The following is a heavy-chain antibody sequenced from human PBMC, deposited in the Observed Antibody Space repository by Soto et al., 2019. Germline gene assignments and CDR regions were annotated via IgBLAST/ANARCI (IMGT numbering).Heavy chain of an antibody. CDR3: ARDVSPGSSSLYLDAFDI. J-gene: IGHJ3*02. CDR1: GFSFGSSW. D-gene: IGHD6-13*01. Sequence: EVQLVESGGGLVQPGGSLRLSCVASGFSFGSSWMTWVRQAPGKGLEWVANIKKDGSQISYLDSVRGRFTSSRDNAKNSLYLQMNSLRAEDTALYYCARDVSPGSSSLYLDAFDIWGQGTMVTVSS. CDR2: IKKDGSQI. V-gene: IGHV3-7*05.